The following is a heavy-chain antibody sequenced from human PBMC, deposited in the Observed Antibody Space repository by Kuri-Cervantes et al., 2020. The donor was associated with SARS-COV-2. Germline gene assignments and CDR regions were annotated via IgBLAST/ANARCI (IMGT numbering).Heavy chain of an antibody. CDR2: ISGSGGST. CDR1: GFTFSSYA. V-gene: IGHV3-23*01. D-gene: IGHD2-21*01. Sequence: GGSLRLSCAASGFTFSSYAMSWVRQAPGKGLEWVSAISGSGGSTYYADFVKGRFTISRDNFKNTLYLQMNSLRAEDTAVYYCAKYSEGANFDYWGQGPLVTCSS. CDR3: AKYSEGANFDY. J-gene: IGHJ4*02.